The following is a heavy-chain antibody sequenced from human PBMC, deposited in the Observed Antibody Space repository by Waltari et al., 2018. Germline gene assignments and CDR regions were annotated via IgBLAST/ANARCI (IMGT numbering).Heavy chain of an antibody. V-gene: IGHV4-39*01. CDR3: ARHRGDIVVVPAASFDP. CDR1: GGSISSSSYY. Sequence: QLQLQESGPGLVKPSETLSLTCTVSGGSISSSSYYWGWIRQPPGTGLEWIGSIYYSGSTYYNPSLKRRVTISVDTSKNQFSLKLSSVTAADTAVYYCARHRGDIVVVPAASFDPWGQGTLVTVSS. CDR2: IYYSGST. J-gene: IGHJ5*02. D-gene: IGHD2-2*01.